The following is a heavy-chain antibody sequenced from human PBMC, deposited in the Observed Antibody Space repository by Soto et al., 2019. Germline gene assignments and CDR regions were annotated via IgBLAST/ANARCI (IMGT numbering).Heavy chain of an antibody. J-gene: IGHJ4*02. V-gene: IGHV4-4*07. CDR1: GGSINTFY. CDR2: IFSSGST. CDR3: AREGSYSAYNFAHGIQLWSFDF. D-gene: IGHD5-12*01. Sequence: ETLSRTCTVSGGSINTFYWSWVRQPAGKGLEWIGRIFSSGSTSFNPSLESRVAMSVDTSKNHFSLNLSSVTAADMAVYYCAREGSYSAYNFAHGIQLWSFDFWGQGALVTVSS.